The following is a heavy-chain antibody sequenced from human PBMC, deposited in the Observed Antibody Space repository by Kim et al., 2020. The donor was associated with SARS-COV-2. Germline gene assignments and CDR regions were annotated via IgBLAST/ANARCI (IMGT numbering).Heavy chain of an antibody. V-gene: IGHV1-18*01. CDR3: ARVPYGDYRGYFDY. J-gene: IGHJ4*02. D-gene: IGHD4-17*01. Sequence: AQKLQGRGTLTSDTSTSTVYMEVRGLRSDDTAVYYCARVPYGDYRGYFDYWGQGTLVTVSS.